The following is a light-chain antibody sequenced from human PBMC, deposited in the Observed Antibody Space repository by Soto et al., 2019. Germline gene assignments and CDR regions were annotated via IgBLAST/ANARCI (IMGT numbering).Light chain of an antibody. CDR1: QSVSSN. V-gene: IGKV3D-15*01. J-gene: IGKJ3*01. Sequence: EIVMTQSPATLSVSPGERATLSCRASQSVSSNLAWYQQKPGQAPRLLIYGASTRATGIPDRFSGSGSGTEFTLTISSLQSEDFEVYYCQQYNNWPPVTFCPGTKVDIK. CDR3: QQYNNWPPVT. CDR2: GAS.